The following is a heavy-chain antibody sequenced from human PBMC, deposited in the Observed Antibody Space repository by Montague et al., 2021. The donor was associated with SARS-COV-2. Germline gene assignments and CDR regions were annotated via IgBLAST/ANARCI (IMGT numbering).Heavy chain of an antibody. D-gene: IGHD4/OR15-4a*01. CDR3: AREGAGDWYFDL. V-gene: IGHV4-39*02. J-gene: IGHJ2*01. Sequence: SETLSLTCTVSGGSISSSSYYWGWICQPTGMGPEWIGCNYYSGTTNYNPTLRSRVTMSVDTSKSQFSLRLISVTAADTAVFYCAREGAGDWYFDLWGRGTLVTVSS. CDR2: NYYSGTT. CDR1: GGSISSSSYY.